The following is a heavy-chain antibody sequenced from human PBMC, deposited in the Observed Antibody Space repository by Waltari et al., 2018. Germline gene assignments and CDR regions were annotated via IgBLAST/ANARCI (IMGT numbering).Heavy chain of an antibody. CDR1: GGSFRGYY. CDR3: ARGDGTGKYGY. CDR2: TTESERT. Sequence: QVQLQQWGAGLLKPSETLSLTCAVSGGSFRGYYRSWIRQPPGKGLKWIGKTTESERTKYNPSLKSRISISVDTSKNQFSLTVFSVTAADSAVYYCARGDGTGKYGYWGQGTRVTVSS. V-gene: IGHV4-34*02. D-gene: IGHD1-1*01. J-gene: IGHJ4*02.